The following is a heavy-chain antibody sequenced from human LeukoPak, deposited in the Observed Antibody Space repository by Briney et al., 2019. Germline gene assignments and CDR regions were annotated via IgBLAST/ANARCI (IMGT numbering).Heavy chain of an antibody. CDR1: GYTFTGYY. D-gene: IGHD2-15*01. CDR3: ARGLGYCNIPDCPARVFCFDY. CDR2: ISPNSGAT. J-gene: IGHJ4*02. Sequence: ASVKVSCKASGYTFTGYYIHWVRQAPGQGLEWMGWISPNSGATNYAQKFQDRVTITRDTSISTAYMELSGLRSDDTAVYYCARGLGYCNIPDCPARVFCFDYWGQGTLVTVSS. V-gene: IGHV1-2*02.